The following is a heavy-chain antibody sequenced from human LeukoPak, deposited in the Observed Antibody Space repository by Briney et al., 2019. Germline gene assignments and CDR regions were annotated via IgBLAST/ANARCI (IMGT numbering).Heavy chain of an antibody. Sequence: ASVKVSCKASGGTFSSYAISWVRQAPGQGLEWMGWISAYNGNTNYAQKLQGRVTMTTDTSTSTAYMELRSLRSDDTAVYYCAREAPGYYGSGSYLYYFDYWGQGTLVTVSS. CDR3: AREAPGYYGSGSYLYYFDY. V-gene: IGHV1-18*01. CDR1: GGTFSSYA. CDR2: ISAYNGNT. D-gene: IGHD3-10*01. J-gene: IGHJ4*02.